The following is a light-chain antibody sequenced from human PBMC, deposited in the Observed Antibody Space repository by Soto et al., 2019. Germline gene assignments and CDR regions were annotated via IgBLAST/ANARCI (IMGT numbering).Light chain of an antibody. CDR2: QVS. CDR3: SSYTSSNTFYV. V-gene: IGLV2-14*01. Sequence: QSALTQPASVSGSPGQSITISCTGTSSDVGGYYYVSWYQHHPGKAPKLMIYQVSNLPSGVSNRFSGSKSGNTASLTISGLQAEDEADYYCSSYTSSNTFYVFGTGTKLTVL. J-gene: IGLJ1*01. CDR1: SSDVGGYYY.